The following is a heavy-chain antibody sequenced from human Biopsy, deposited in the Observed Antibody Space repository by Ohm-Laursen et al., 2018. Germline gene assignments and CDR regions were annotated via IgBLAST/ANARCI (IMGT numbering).Heavy chain of an antibody. CDR3: ARDNWLGY. V-gene: IGHV3-74*01. D-gene: IGHD6-19*01. CDR2: INGDGTNT. CDR1: GFTFSDYW. Sequence: SLRLSCAASGFTFSDYWMNWVRQAPGRGLVWVSRINGDGTNTNYADSAKGRFTISRDNAKNTLYLQMNSLRAEDTAVYYCARDNWLGYWGQGILVTVSS. J-gene: IGHJ4*02.